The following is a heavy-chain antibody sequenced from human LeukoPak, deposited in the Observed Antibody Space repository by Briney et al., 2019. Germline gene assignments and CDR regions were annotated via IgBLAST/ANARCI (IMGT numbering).Heavy chain of an antibody. CDR2: INHSGST. CDR1: GGSFSGYY. V-gene: IGHV4-34*01. D-gene: IGHD2/OR15-2a*01. J-gene: IGHJ4*02. Sequence: PSETLSLTCAVYGGSFSGYYWSWIRQPPGKGLEWIGEINHSGSTNYNPSLKSRVTISVDTSKNQFSLKLSSVTAADTAVYYCARGFYGHDYWGQGTLVTVSS. CDR3: ARGFYGHDY.